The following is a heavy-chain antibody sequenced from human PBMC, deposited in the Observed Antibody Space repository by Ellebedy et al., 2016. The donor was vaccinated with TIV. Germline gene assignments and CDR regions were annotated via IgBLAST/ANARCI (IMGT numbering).Heavy chain of an antibody. CDR2: TYYRSKWYN. Sequence: SQTLSLTCXISGDTMFGQNVAWNWIRQSPSRGLEWLGRTYYRSKWYNDYAVSVKSRIIINSDTSKNQFSLQLNSVTPEDTAMYYCTRRQFTAFDVWGQGTIVTVSS. D-gene: IGHD5-24*01. J-gene: IGHJ3*01. V-gene: IGHV6-1*01. CDR3: TRRQFTAFDV. CDR1: GDTMFGQNVA.